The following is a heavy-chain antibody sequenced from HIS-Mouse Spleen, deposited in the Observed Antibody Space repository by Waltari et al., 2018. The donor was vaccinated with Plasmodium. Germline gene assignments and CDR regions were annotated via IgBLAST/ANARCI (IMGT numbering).Heavy chain of an antibody. CDR1: GFTFSSYA. V-gene: IGHV3-30*04. CDR3: ARLYYDFWSGYYPYGMDV. Sequence: QVQLVESGGGVVQPGRSLRLSCAASGFTFSSYAMHWVRQAPGKGLEWVAVISYDGSNKYYADSVKGRFTISRDNSKNTLYLQMNSLRAEDTAVYYRARLYYDFWSGYYPYGMDVWGQGTTVTVSS. CDR2: ISYDGSNK. J-gene: IGHJ6*02. D-gene: IGHD3-3*01.